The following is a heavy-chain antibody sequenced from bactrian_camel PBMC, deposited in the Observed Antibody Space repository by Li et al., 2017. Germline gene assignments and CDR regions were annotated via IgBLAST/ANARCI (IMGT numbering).Heavy chain of an antibody. D-gene: IGHD1*01. CDR1: GSTYGWYC. CDR2: VFTNHGGAT. V-gene: IGHV3-3*01. Sequence: HVQLVESGGGSVQAGGSMRVSCAASGSTYGWYCMGWFRQVPGKEREGVAAVFTNHGGATYYADSVKGRFTISQDDTKSSVYLGMTMLEPEDTAIYYCAAGFSGLLKAWETLSRLSYWGQGTQVTVS. J-gene: IGHJ4*01. CDR3: AAGFSGLLKAWETLSRLSY.